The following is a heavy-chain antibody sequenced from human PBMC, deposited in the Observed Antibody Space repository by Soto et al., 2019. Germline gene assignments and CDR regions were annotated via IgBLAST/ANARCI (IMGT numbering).Heavy chain of an antibody. CDR1: GFIFSRHW. Sequence: VKLVESGGDLVRPGGSLRLSCAASGFIFSRHWMTWVRQAPGKGLEWVANIKHDGTETYLVDSVRGRLTISRDNAKNSVYLQMNSLIVEDTAVYYCARYSGWFIDYWGQGTLVTVSS. V-gene: IGHV3-7*05. D-gene: IGHD1-26*01. CDR3: ARYSGWFIDY. CDR2: IKHDGTET. J-gene: IGHJ4*02.